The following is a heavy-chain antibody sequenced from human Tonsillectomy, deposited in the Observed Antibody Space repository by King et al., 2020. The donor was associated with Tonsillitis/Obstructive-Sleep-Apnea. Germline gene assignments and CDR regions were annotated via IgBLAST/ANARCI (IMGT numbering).Heavy chain of an antibody. CDR2: IYPGDSDT. J-gene: IGHJ3*02. Sequence: VQLVESGAEVKKPGESLKISCKGSGYSFTSYWIGWVRQMPGKGLEWMGIIYPGDSDTRYSPSFQGQVTISADKSISTAYLQWSSLKASDTAMYYCARVTMIVVVTPNDAFDIWGQGTMVTVSS. CDR1: GYSFTSYW. CDR3: ARVTMIVVVTPNDAFDI. D-gene: IGHD3-22*01. V-gene: IGHV5-51*03.